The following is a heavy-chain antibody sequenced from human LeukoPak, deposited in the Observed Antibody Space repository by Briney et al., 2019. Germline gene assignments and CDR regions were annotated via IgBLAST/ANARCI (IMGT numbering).Heavy chain of an antibody. Sequence: PSETLSLTYTVSGGSISSYYWSWIRQPPGKGLEWIGYIYYSGSTHYNPSLKSRVTISVDTSKNQFSLKLSSVTAADTAVYYCARGDDSSGYYPINDYWGQGTLVTVSS. CDR1: GGSISSYY. CDR3: ARGDDSSGYYPINDY. V-gene: IGHV4-59*01. CDR2: IYYSGST. D-gene: IGHD3-22*01. J-gene: IGHJ4*02.